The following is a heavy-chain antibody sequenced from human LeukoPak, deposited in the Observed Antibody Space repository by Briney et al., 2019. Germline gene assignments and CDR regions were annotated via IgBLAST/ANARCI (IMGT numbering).Heavy chain of an antibody. V-gene: IGHV4-61*02. D-gene: IGHD3-22*01. CDR2: IYTSGST. CDR3: ARDRYYYDSSGYYGY. Sequence: PSETLSLTCTVSGGSISSGSYYWSWIRQPAGKGLEWIGRIYTSGSTNYNPSLKSRVTISVDTSKNQFSLKLSSVTAADTAVYYCARDRYYYDSSGYYGYWGQGTLVTVSS. CDR1: GGSISSGSYY. J-gene: IGHJ4*02.